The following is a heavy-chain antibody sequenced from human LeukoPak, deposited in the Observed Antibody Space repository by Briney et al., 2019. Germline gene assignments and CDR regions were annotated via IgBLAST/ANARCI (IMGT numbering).Heavy chain of an antibody. CDR2: IRYDGSTK. V-gene: IGHV3-30*02. CDR1: GFTFSSYG. D-gene: IGHD4-17*01. Sequence: PGGSLRLSCGASGFTFSSYGMHWVRQAPGKGLEWVAFIRYDGSTKKYADSVKGRFTISRENSKNTLYLHMNSLRGEDTVVYYCAKVYEYGDNDWFDSWGQGTLVTVSS. CDR3: AKVYEYGDNDWFDS. J-gene: IGHJ5*01.